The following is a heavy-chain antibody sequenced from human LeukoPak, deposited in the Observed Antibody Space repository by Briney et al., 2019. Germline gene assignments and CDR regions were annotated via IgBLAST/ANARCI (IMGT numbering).Heavy chain of an antibody. J-gene: IGHJ4*02. V-gene: IGHV3-30*18. CDR3: AKDSHRFGDYGDY. CDR1: GFTFSSYG. D-gene: IGHD3-10*01. CDR2: ISYDGSNK. Sequence: GGSLRPSCAASGFTFSSYGMHWVRQAPGKGLEWVAVISYDGSNKYYADSVKGRFTISRDNSKNTLYLQMNSLRAEDTAVYYCAKDSHRFGDYGDYWGQGTLVTVSS.